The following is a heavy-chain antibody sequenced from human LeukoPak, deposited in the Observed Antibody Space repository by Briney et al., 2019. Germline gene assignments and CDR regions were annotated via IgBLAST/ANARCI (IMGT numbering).Heavy chain of an antibody. J-gene: IGHJ4*02. CDR1: GYTFTSYG. CDR3: AKEFAQGAVVPAATGHYYFDY. Sequence: GASVKVSCKASGYTFTSYGISWVRQAPGQGLEWMGWIGAYNGNTNYAQKLQGRVTMTADTSTSTAYMELRSLRSDDTAVYYCAKEFAQGAVVPAATGHYYFDYWGQGTLVTVSS. V-gene: IGHV1-18*01. CDR2: IGAYNGNT. D-gene: IGHD2-2*01.